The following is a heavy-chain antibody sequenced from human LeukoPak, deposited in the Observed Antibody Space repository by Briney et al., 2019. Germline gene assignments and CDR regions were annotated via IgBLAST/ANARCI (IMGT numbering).Heavy chain of an antibody. J-gene: IGHJ4*02. CDR1: GFTLRTYW. CDR3: VRDGRWPLVGDY. V-gene: IGHV3-7*01. CDR2: IKEDGSET. Sequence: GGSLRLSCEVSGFTLRTYWMSWVRQAPGKGLEWVACIKEDGSETYYVNSVKGRFTISRDNVKNSIYLEMNSLRGDDTAVYYCVRDGRWPLVGDYWGQGTRVAVSS. D-gene: IGHD4-23*01.